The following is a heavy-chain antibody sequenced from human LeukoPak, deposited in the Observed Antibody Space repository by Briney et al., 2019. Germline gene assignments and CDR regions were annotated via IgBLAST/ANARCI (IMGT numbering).Heavy chain of an antibody. CDR2: IWYDGSNK. J-gene: IGHJ4*02. CDR1: GFTFTTYG. Sequence: GGSLRLSCAASGFTFTTYGMHWVRKAPGKGLEWVAIIWYDGSNKYYADSVRGRFTISRDNSRNTLYLQMNSLRVEDTAMYYCAGGEPYVYWGQGTLVTVSS. V-gene: IGHV3-33*01. CDR3: AGGEPYVY. D-gene: IGHD1-14*01.